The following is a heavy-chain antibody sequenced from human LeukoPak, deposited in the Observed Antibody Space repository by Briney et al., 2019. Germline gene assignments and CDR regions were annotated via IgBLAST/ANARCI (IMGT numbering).Heavy chain of an antibody. CDR1: GFTFSTYA. V-gene: IGHV3-23*01. Sequence: GGSLRLSCAASGFTFSTYAMSWVRQAPGKGLEWVSAISASGGSTYYADSVKGRFTISRDNSKNTLYLQMNSLRDEDTAVYYCARGGRYAYFLDYWGQGTLVTVSS. CDR3: ARGGRYAYFLDY. CDR2: ISASGGST. D-gene: IGHD3-16*01. J-gene: IGHJ4*02.